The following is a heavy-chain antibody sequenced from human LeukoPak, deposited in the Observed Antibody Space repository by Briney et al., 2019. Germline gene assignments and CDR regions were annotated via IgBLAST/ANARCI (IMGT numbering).Heavy chain of an antibody. D-gene: IGHD3-3*01. CDR1: GYTFTSYY. J-gene: IGHJ6*03. V-gene: IGHV1-46*01. CDR3: ARDPLYDFWSGSMNYYYYMDV. CDR2: INPSGGST. Sequence: ASVKVSCKASGYTFTSYYMHWVRQAPGQGLEWMGIINPSGGSTSYAQKFQGRVTMTTDTSTSTAYMELRSLRSDDTAVYYCARDPLYDFWSGSMNYYYYMDVWGKGTTVTVSS.